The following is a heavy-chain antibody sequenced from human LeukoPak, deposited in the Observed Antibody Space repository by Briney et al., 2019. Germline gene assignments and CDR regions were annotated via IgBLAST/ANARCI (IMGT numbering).Heavy chain of an antibody. CDR1: GVSINTYH. J-gene: IGHJ5*02. CDR2: LDMSGST. D-gene: IGHD6-13*01. Sequence: SETLSLTCTVSGVSINTYHWSWIRQPAGKGPEWIGRLDMSGSTYYNPSLKSRVTMSVDTSKNEFSLKLNSVTAADTAVYYCARDFSGQQVILGPWGQGTLVTVSS. V-gene: IGHV4-4*07. CDR3: ARDFSGQQVILGP.